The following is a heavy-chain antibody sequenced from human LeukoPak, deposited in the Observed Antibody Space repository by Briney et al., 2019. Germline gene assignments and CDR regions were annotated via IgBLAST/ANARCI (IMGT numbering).Heavy chain of an antibody. D-gene: IGHD1-26*01. CDR1: GFTFNEFG. Sequence: PGRSLRLSCAASGFTFNEFGVHWVRQAPGQGLEWVALIWYDGSNKYYADSMKGRFTISRDNSKNTVYLQMNSLRVEDTAIYYCARDRPTGSYYSIDYWGQGTLATVSS. V-gene: IGHV3-33*01. CDR2: IWYDGSNK. CDR3: ARDRPTGSYYSIDY. J-gene: IGHJ4*02.